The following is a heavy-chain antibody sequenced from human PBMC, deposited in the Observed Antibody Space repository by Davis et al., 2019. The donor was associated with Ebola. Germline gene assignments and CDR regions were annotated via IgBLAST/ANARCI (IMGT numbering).Heavy chain of an antibody. CDR2: INYIGTA. V-gene: IGHV4-31*03. J-gene: IGHJ3*01. Sequence: PSETLSPTCTVPGGSISNGDYYWTWTRQHPGTGLEWIGYINYIGTAYFNPSVKSRITISVDTSKNQFSLKLSSVTAADTAGYYCARVSGKAFDVWGQGTVVTVPA. D-gene: IGHD1-26*01. CDR1: GGSISNGDYY. CDR3: ARVSGKAFDV.